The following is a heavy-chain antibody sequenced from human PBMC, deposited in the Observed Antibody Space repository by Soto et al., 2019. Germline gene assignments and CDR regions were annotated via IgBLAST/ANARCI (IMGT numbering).Heavy chain of an antibody. J-gene: IGHJ6*02. CDR2: ISAYNGNT. D-gene: IGHD3-3*01. V-gene: IGHV1-18*04. Sequence: ASVKVSCKASGYTFTSYGISWVRQAPGQGLEWMGWISAYNGNTNYAQKLQGRVTMTTDTSTSTAYMELRSLRSDDTAVYYCARDLRFDFWSGRSGYYYYGMDVWGQGTTVTASS. CDR3: ARDLRFDFWSGRSGYYYYGMDV. CDR1: GYTFTSYG.